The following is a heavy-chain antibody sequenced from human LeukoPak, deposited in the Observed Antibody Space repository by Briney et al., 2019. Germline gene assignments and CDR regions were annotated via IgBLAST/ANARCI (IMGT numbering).Heavy chain of an antibody. CDR1: RFTFSSYS. CDR3: ARAYCSGGSCYLYYYDSSGYRDAFDI. V-gene: IGHV3-21*04. D-gene: IGHD2-15*01. CDR2: ISSSSYI. Sequence: GGSLRLSCAASRFTFSSYSMNWVRQAPGKGLEWVSSISSSSYIYYADSVKGRFTISRDNAKNSLYLQMNSLRAEDTAVYYCARAYCSGGSCYLYYYDSSGYRDAFDIWGQGTMVTVSS. J-gene: IGHJ3*02.